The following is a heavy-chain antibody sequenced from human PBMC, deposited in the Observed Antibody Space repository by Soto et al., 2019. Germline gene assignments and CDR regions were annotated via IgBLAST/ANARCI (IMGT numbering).Heavy chain of an antibody. D-gene: IGHD6-6*01. J-gene: IGHJ3*02. CDR3: GRDRMTIAARDAFDI. Sequence: QVQLVESGGGLVKPGGSLRLSCAASGFTFSDYYMSWIRQAPGKGLEWVSYISSSGGTIYNADSVKGRFTISRENAKNSLNLQMSSLSAGGTAVYYWGRDRMTIAARDAFDIWGQGIMVTVSS. CDR2: ISSSGGTI. CDR1: GFTFSDYY. V-gene: IGHV3-11*01.